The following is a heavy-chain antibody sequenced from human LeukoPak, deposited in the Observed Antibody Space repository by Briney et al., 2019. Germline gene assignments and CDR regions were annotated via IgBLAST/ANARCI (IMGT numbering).Heavy chain of an antibody. CDR1: GFTFSSSW. CDR2: INSDESIT. D-gene: IGHD2-2*01. J-gene: IGHJ4*02. Sequence: GGSLRLSCAASGFTFSSSWMYWVRQAPGKGLVWVSRINSDESITTYADSVKGRFTISRDNAKNTLYVQMNSLRAEDTAVYYCARAYCSTTSCRLDYWGQGTLVTVSS. V-gene: IGHV3-74*01. CDR3: ARAYCSTTSCRLDY.